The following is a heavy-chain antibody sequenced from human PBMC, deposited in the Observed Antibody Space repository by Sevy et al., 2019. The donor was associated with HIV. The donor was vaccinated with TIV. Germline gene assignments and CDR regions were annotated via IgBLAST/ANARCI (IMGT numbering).Heavy chain of an antibody. Sequence: GGSLRLSCAASGFTFDDYGMSWVRQAPGKGLEWVSGINWNGGSTGYADSVKGRFTISRDNAKNSLYLQMNSLRAEDTALYYCARDLGGTRLYDSSGYSKFLPDYWGQGTLVTVSS. V-gene: IGHV3-20*04. D-gene: IGHD3-22*01. J-gene: IGHJ4*02. CDR2: INWNGGST. CDR1: GFTFDDYG. CDR3: ARDLGGTRLYDSSGYSKFLPDY.